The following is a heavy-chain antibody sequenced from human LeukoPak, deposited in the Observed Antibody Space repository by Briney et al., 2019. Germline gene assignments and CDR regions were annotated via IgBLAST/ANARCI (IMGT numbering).Heavy chain of an antibody. V-gene: IGHV3-53*01. Sequence: GGSLRLSCAASGFTFSDYYMSWVRQAPGKGLEWVSVIYSGGSTYYADSVKGRFTISRDNSKNTLYLQMNSLRAEDTAVYYCARDGGRDLTGSVYWGQGTLVTVSS. CDR2: IYSGGST. CDR1: GFTFSDYY. D-gene: IGHD3-9*01. CDR3: ARDGGRDLTGSVY. J-gene: IGHJ4*02.